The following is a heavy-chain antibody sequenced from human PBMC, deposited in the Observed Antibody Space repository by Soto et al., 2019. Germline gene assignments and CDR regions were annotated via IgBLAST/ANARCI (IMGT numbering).Heavy chain of an antibody. CDR1: GFTFSSYA. Sequence: GGSLRLSCAASGFTFSSYAMSWVRQAPGKGLEWVSAISGSGGSTYYANSVKGRFTISRDNSKNTLYLQMNSLRAEDTAVYYGAKGPTGDAYYYYYMDVWGKGTTVTVSS. CDR2: ISGSGGST. J-gene: IGHJ6*03. V-gene: IGHV3-23*01. D-gene: IGHD3-10*01. CDR3: AKGPTGDAYYYYYMDV.